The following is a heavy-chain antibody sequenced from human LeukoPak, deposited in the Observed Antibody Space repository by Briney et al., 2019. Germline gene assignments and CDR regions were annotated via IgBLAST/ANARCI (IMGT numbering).Heavy chain of an antibody. CDR2: IKTDGSSLDGSST. V-gene: IGHV3-74*01. J-gene: IGHJ4*02. Sequence: PGGSLRLSCAASGFTFSSYSMNWVRQAPGKGLEWVSLIKTDGSSLDGSSTSYADSVKGRFTISRDNSKNTLDLQMNSLRAEDTAVYYCARSSGRRYYFDYWGQGALVTVSS. D-gene: IGHD3-22*01. CDR3: ARSSGRRYYFDY. CDR1: GFTFSSYS.